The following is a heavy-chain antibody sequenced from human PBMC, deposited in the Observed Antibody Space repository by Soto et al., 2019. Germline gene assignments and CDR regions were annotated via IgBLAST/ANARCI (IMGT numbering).Heavy chain of an antibody. Sequence: QVQLQESGPGLVKTSQTLSLTCTVSGGSISSGDYYWNWIRQHPGKGLEWIGYTHYSGNTYYNPSLKSRLSISVDTSKNQFSLRLTSVTAADTAVYYCARAGRGDYSDQFDYWGQGTLVTVSS. J-gene: IGHJ4*02. CDR1: GGSISSGDYY. V-gene: IGHV4-31*03. CDR3: ARAGRGDYSDQFDY. CDR2: THYSGNT. D-gene: IGHD2-15*01.